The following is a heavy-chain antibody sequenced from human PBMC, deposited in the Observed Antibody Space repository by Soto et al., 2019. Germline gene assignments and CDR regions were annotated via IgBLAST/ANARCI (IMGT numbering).Heavy chain of an antibody. J-gene: IGHJ4*02. CDR2: IYFSGTT. CDR3: AGHVSY. V-gene: IGHV4-39*01. CDR1: GVSISDTSYY. Sequence: SETRSLTCNVSGVSISDTSYYWGWIRQPPGKGLEWIGTIYFSGTTFYNPSLKSRLTIAVDTSKNQFSLRLRSVTAADTAVYYCAGHVSYWGKGNLVTVSS.